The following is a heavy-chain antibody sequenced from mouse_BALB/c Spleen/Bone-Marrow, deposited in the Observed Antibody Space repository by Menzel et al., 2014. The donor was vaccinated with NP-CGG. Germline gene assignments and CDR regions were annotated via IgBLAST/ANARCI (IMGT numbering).Heavy chain of an antibody. J-gene: IGHJ3*01. CDR1: GYTFSRYW. D-gene: IGHD2-1*01. Sequence: QVQLQQSGAELMKPGASVKISCKATGYTFSRYWIEWVKQRPGHGLEWIGEILPGNGSTNYNEKFKGKATFTADTSSNTAYMQLSSLTSEDSAVYYCARNYGNYVWFANWGQGTLVTVSA. CDR3: ARNYGNYVWFAN. V-gene: IGHV1-9*01. CDR2: ILPGNGST.